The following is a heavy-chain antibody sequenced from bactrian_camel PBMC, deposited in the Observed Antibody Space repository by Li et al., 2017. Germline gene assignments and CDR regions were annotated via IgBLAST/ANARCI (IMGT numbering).Heavy chain of an antibody. CDR2: HYTGTATT. CDR1: GYTYRDYC. Sequence: DVQLVESGGGSVQTGGSLTLSCVAAEYSGYTYRDYCMGWFRQVPGKEREAVAAHYTGTATTYVADSVKGRFAISRDNANNTVNLMMNSLKPEDTAMYYCAANFGPYCSGPYLARRANFLGQGTQVTVS. D-gene: IGHD2*01. J-gene: IGHJ4*01. V-gene: IGHV3S40*01.